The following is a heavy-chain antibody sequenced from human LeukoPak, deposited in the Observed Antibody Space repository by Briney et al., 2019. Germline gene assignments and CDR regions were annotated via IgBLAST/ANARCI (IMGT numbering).Heavy chain of an antibody. V-gene: IGHV3-53*01. CDR3: ARVWFGGQKSSDY. J-gene: IGHJ4*02. D-gene: IGHD3-10*01. Sequence: GGSLRLSCAASGFTVSSNSLSWVRQAPGKGLEWVSIIYSGSTIYYADSVKGRFTISRDNAKNSLYLQMNSLRAEDTAVYYCARVWFGGQKSSDYWGQGTLVTVSS. CDR1: GFTVSSNS. CDR2: IYSGSTI.